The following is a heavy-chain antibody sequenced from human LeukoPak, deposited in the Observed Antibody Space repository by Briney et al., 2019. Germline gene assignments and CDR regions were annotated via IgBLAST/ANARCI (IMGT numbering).Heavy chain of an antibody. D-gene: IGHD3-10*01. CDR3: ARGPALVRGVITASGGDY. Sequence: ASVKVSCKASGYTFTTYNINWVRQATGQGLEWMGWVNPSTGNTGYAQRFQGRVTMTRNTSIGTAYMELSSLTSDDTAVYYCARGPALVRGVITASGGDYWGQGVLVTVSS. CDR1: GYTFTTYN. V-gene: IGHV1-8*01. J-gene: IGHJ4*02. CDR2: VNPSTGNT.